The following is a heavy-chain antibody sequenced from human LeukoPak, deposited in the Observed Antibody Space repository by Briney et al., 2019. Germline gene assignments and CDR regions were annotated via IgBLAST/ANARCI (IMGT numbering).Heavy chain of an antibody. Sequence: SETLSLTCTVSGGSISSSSYFWAWIRQPPGMGLEWIGNIYYSGSTYYNPSLQSRVTISVDTSKNQFSLKLNSVTAADTAVYYCARVVTDSYYYYMDVWGKGTTVTVSS. V-gene: IGHV4-39*07. CDR2: IYYSGST. CDR3: ARVVTDSYYYYMDV. J-gene: IGHJ6*03. CDR1: GGSISSSSYF.